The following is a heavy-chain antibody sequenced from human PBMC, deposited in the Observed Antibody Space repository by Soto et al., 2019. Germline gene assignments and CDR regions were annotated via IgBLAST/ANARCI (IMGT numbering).Heavy chain of an antibody. Sequence: PGGSLRLSCAASGFTFSSYSMNWVRQAPGKGLEWVSSISSSSSYIYYADSVKGRSTISRDNAKNSLYLQMNSLRAEDTAVYYCAREVSSSSRYYGMDVWGQGTTVTVSS. J-gene: IGHJ6*02. CDR1: GFTFSSYS. CDR2: ISSSSSYI. V-gene: IGHV3-21*01. D-gene: IGHD6-6*01. CDR3: AREVSSSSRYYGMDV.